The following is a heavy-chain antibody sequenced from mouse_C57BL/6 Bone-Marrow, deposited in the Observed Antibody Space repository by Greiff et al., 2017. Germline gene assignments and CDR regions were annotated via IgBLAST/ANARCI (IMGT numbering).Heavy chain of an antibody. J-gene: IGHJ4*01. D-gene: IGHD1-1*01. V-gene: IGHV5-17*01. CDR2: ISSGSSTI. CDR3: ARKLGFTTVVAGAMDY. Sequence: EVKLVESGGGLVKPGGSLKLSCAASGFTFSDYGMHWVRQAPEKGLEWVAYISSGSSTIYYADTVKGRFTISRDNAKNTLFLQMTSLRSEDTTMYYCARKLGFTTVVAGAMDYWGQGTSVTVSS. CDR1: GFTFSDYG.